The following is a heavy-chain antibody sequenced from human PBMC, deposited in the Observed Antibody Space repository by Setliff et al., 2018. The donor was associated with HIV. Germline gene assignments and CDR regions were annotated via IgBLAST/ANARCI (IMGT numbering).Heavy chain of an antibody. J-gene: IGHJ4*02. CDR3: ASLPPLYDSSGYYFDY. CDR2: IYYSGST. CDR1: GDSISSSSYY. D-gene: IGHD3-22*01. Sequence: PSETLSLTCSVSGDSISSSSYYWGWIRQPPGKGLEWIGSIYYSGSTYYNPSLNSRVTISVDASENQFSLKLSSVTAADTAVYYCASLPPLYDSSGYYFDYWGQGTLVTVSS. V-gene: IGHV4-39*01.